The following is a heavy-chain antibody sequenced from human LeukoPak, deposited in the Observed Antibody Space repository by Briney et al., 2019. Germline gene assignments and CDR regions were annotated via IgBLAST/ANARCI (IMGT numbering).Heavy chain of an antibody. J-gene: IGHJ4*02. CDR1: GGTFSSYA. Sequence: SVKVSCKASGGTFSSYAISWVRQAPGQGLEWMGGIIPIFGTANYAQKFQGRVTITADDSTSTAYMELSSLRSEDTAVYYWARSYSGSYRSDYWGQGTLVTVSS. CDR3: ARSYSGSYRSDY. V-gene: IGHV1-69*13. D-gene: IGHD1-26*01. CDR2: IIPIFGTA.